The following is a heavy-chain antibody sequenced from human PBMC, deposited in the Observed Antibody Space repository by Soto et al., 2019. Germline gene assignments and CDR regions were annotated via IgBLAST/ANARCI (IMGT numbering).Heavy chain of an antibody. CDR2: ISAYNGNT. D-gene: IGHD3-22*01. Sequence: ASVKVSCKASGYTFTSYSISWVRQAPGQGLEWMGWISAYNGNTNYVQKLQGRVTMTTDTSTSTAYMELRSLRSDDTAVYYCARVWGGDTTGYYYFDYWGQGTLVTVSS. CDR3: ARVWGGDTTGYYYFDY. V-gene: IGHV1-18*01. J-gene: IGHJ4*02. CDR1: GYTFTSYS.